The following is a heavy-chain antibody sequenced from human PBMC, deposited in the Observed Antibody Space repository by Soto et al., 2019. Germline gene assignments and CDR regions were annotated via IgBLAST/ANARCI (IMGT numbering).Heavy chain of an antibody. J-gene: IGHJ4*02. Sequence: PSAPLSLTYTVSGGSISSYYWSWIRQPPGKGLEWIGYIYYSGSTNYNPSLKSRVTISVDTSKNQFSLKLSSVTAADTAVYYCARGDSSSWYPPFDYWGQGTLVTVSS. CDR1: GGSISSYY. CDR3: ARGDSSSWYPPFDY. V-gene: IGHV4-59*01. CDR2: IYYSGST. D-gene: IGHD6-13*01.